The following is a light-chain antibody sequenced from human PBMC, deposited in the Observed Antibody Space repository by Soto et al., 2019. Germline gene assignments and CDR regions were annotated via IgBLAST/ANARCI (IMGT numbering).Light chain of an antibody. CDR2: GSS. J-gene: IGKJ5*01. CDR1: ESVRSK. CDR3: QQYNSWPPIT. Sequence: EIVLTQSPATLSLSPGERATLSCRASESVRSKVAWYQQKPGQAPRLLIYGSSTRATGIPDRFRGSGSGTEYTLTISSLQSEDFAVYYCQQYNSWPPITFGQGTRLEIK. V-gene: IGKV3-15*01.